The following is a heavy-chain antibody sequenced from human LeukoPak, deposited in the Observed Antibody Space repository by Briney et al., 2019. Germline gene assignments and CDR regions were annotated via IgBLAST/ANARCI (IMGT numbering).Heavy chain of an antibody. J-gene: IGHJ4*02. Sequence: GGSLRLSCAASGFTSSNYNFYWVRQAPGKGLEWVSSISSTSSYIYYADSMKGRFTISRDNAKNSLYLQMDSLRAEDTAVYYCARSRSAGYWGQGTLVTVSS. CDR2: ISSTSSYI. V-gene: IGHV3-21*01. CDR3: ARSRSAGY. CDR1: GFTSSNYN.